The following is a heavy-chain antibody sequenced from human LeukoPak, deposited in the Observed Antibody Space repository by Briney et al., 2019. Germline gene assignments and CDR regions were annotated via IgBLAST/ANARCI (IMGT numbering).Heavy chain of an antibody. V-gene: IGHV3-23*01. CDR1: GFAFSSYA. D-gene: IGHD1-26*01. Sequence: GGSLRLSCAASGFAFSSYAMTWVRQAPGKGLEWISAVSDSGSTTYYVDSVKGRFTISRDNSKNTLYLQMNSLRAEDTAVYYCARDLSGSLDYWGQGTLVTVSS. J-gene: IGHJ4*02. CDR3: ARDLSGSLDY. CDR2: VSDSGSTT.